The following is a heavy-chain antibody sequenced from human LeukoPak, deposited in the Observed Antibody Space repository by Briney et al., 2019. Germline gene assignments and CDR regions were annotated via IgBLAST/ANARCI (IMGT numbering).Heavy chain of an antibody. V-gene: IGHV1-46*01. J-gene: IGHJ6*02. D-gene: IGHD6-13*01. CDR2: INPSGGST. Sequence: ASVKVSCKASGYIFTSYYMHWVRQAPGQGLEWMGIINPSGGSTSYAQKFQGRVTMTRDTSTSTGYIELSSLRSEDTAVYYCARVKGGSSTSPPYYYYYYGMDVWGQGTTVTVSS. CDR1: GYIFTSYY. CDR3: ARVKGGSSTSPPYYYYYYGMDV.